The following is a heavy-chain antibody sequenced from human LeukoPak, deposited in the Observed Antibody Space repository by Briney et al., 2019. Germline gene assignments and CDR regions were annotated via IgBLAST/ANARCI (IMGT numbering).Heavy chain of an antibody. CDR3: ARVQVRELFPDF. D-gene: IGHD3-10*01. V-gene: IGHV4-59*01. CDR1: GGSINSYY. J-gene: IGHJ4*02. Sequence: SETLSLTCTVSGGSINSYYWSWIRQLPGKGLQSIGYIYDSRSTRYNPSLKSRVTMSVDTSNNQFSMNLTSVTAADTAVYYCARVQVRELFPDFWGQGTLVTVSS. CDR2: IYDSRST.